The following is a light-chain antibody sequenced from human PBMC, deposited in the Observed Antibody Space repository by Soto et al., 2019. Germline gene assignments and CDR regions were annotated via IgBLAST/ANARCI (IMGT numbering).Light chain of an antibody. Sequence: QSVLTQPRSVSGSPGQSVTISCTGTSSDVGGYNYVSWYQQHPGTVPKLMIYDVSNRPSGVPDRFSGSKSGNTASLTISGLQAEDEPDYYCCSYAGGHTSMLFGGGTKLTLL. CDR3: CSYAGGHTSML. V-gene: IGLV2-11*01. J-gene: IGLJ2*01. CDR1: SSDVGGYNY. CDR2: DVS.